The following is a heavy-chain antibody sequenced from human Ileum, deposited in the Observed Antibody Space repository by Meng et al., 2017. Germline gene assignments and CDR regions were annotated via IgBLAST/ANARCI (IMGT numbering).Heavy chain of an antibody. V-gene: IGHV4-34*01. CDR3: ARGLEWQWNY. CDR2: INHSGSM. D-gene: IGHD3-3*01. Sequence: QVQLQQWGAGLLKPSETLSLTCTVYGGSFSGYYWGWIRQPPGKGLEWIAEINHSGSMNFNPSLKSRVTISVDTSKNHFSLRLSSVTAADTAVYYCARGLEWQWNYWGQGTLVTVSS. J-gene: IGHJ4*02. CDR1: GGSFSGYY.